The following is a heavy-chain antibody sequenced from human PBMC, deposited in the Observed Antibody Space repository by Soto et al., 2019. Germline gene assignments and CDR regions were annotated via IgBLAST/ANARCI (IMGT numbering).Heavy chain of an antibody. Sequence: SEAPSLTCSVSGVSIVYYYWNWIRKPPGKGLEXLGXXYXXGXTXXXPXXXSRINISVDTSKNQISLNLGSVTAADTAAYYCASLPARHYYHGVDVWGPGTAVTVSS. J-gene: IGHJ6*02. V-gene: IGHV4-59*01. CDR3: ASLPARHYYHGVDV. D-gene: IGHD2-2*01. CDR1: GVSIVYYY. CDR2: XYXXGXT.